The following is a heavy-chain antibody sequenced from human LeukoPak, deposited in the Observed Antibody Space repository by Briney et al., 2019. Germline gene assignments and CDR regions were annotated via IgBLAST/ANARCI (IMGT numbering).Heavy chain of an antibody. Sequence: PGGSLRLSCAASGFTSSSYSMNWVRQAPGKGLEWVSSITTSSNYMYYTDSVKGRFTISRDNSKNTLYLQMNSLRAEDTAVYYCAKLGLRLGELSSTNFDYWGQGTLVTVSS. V-gene: IGHV3-21*04. CDR2: ITTSSNYM. D-gene: IGHD3-16*02. J-gene: IGHJ4*02. CDR1: GFTSSSYS. CDR3: AKLGLRLGELSSTNFDY.